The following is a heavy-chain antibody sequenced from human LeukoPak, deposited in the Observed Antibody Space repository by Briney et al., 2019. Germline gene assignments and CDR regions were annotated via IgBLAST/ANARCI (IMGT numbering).Heavy chain of an antibody. CDR1: GFTFRSYE. Sequence: GGSLRLSCAASGFTFRSYEMNWFREAPGEGREWLSYICTSSATIKYADSVKGRFTISRDNVKNSLYLQMNNLRAEDSAVYYCVRKTVRAHNWFGPWGQGTLVSVSS. D-gene: IGHD1-26*01. CDR2: ICTSSATI. V-gene: IGHV3-48*03. J-gene: IGHJ5*02. CDR3: VRKTVRAHNWFGP.